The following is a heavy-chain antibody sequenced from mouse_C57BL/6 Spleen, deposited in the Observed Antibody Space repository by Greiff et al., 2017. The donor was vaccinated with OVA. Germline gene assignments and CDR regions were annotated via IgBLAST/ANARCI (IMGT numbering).Heavy chain of an antibody. CDR3: TVTTGGY. CDR2: IRLKSDNYAT. V-gene: IGHV6-3*01. J-gene: IGHJ2*01. Sequence: EVKLEESGGGLVQPGGSMKLSCVASGFTFSNYWMNWVRQSPEKGLAWVAQIRLKSDNYATHYAESVKGRFTISRDDSKSSVYLQMNNLRAEDTGIYYCTVTTGGYWGQGTTLTVSS. CDR1: GFTFSNYW. D-gene: IGHD1-1*01.